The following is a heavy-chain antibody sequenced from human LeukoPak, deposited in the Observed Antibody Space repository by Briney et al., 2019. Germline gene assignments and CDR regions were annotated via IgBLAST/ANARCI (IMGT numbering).Heavy chain of an antibody. J-gene: IGHJ5*02. CDR1: GYTFTNYG. V-gene: IGHV1-18*01. CDR2: INTYTGNT. D-gene: IGHD5-18*01. CDR3: ARIWIQLWLSPGGGRTSWFDP. Sequence: ASVKVSCKASGYTFTNYGISWVRQAPGQGLEWMGWINTYTGNTNYAQKFQGRVTMTTETSTSTAYLELRSLRSDDTAVYYCARIWIQLWLSPGGGRTSWFDPWGQGTLVTVSS.